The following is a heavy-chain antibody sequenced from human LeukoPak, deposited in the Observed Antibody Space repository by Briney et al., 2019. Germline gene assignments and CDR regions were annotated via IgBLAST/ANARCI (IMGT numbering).Heavy chain of an antibody. Sequence: SETLSLACTVSGGSISSGGYYWSWIRQHPGKGLEWIGYIYYSGSTYYNPSLKSRVTISVDTSKNQFSLKLSSVTAADTAVYYCARGDCSSTSCYADYWGQGTLVTVSS. CDR1: GGSISSGGYY. V-gene: IGHV4-31*03. D-gene: IGHD2-2*01. CDR3: ARGDCSSTSCYADY. J-gene: IGHJ4*02. CDR2: IYYSGST.